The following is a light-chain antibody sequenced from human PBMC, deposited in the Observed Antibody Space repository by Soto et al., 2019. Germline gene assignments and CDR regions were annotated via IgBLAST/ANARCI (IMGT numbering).Light chain of an antibody. J-gene: IGLJ3*02. Sequence: QSALTQPPSASGSPGQSVTISCTGTSSDIGGYNFVSWYQQHPGKAPKLMIYEVSKRPSGVPDRFSGSKSGNTASLTVSGPQGEDEAAYYCSSHAGNNNWGVFGGGTQLTVL. CDR1: SSDIGGYNF. CDR2: EVS. CDR3: SSHAGNNNWGV. V-gene: IGLV2-8*01.